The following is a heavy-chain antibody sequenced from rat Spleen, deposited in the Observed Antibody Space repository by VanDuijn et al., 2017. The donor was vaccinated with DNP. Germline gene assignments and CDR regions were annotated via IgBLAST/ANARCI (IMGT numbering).Heavy chain of an antibody. CDR1: GFIFSNYW. CDR3: AGRPPPTRGPFDY. J-gene: IGHJ2*01. V-gene: IGHV5-31*01. D-gene: IGHD1-4*01. Sequence: EVQLVESGGGPVQPGRSLKLSCVASGFIFSNYWMTWIRQAPGKGLEWVASISNTGDNTYYSDSVKGRFTISRENAKSTLHLQMDSLRSEDTATYYCAGRPPPTRGPFDYWGQGVTVTVSS. CDR2: ISNTGDNT.